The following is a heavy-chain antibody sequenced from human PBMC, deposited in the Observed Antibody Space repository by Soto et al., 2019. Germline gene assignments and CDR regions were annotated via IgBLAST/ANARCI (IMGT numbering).Heavy chain of an antibody. D-gene: IGHD5-18*01. Sequence: LRLSCAASGFTLSDYYMAWIRQAPGKGLEWVSYISNSGDIIYYADSVKGRFTISRDNAKKSLFLQMSSLRAEDTAVYYCARRSVDTAMPFDYWGQGTLVTVSS. CDR3: ARRSVDTAMPFDY. CDR2: ISNSGDII. CDR1: GFTLSDYY. J-gene: IGHJ4*02. V-gene: IGHV3-11*01.